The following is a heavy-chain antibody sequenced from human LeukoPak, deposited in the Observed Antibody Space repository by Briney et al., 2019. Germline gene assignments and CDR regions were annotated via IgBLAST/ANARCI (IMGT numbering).Heavy chain of an antibody. CDR1: GFTFSSYA. CDR3: ARGDSSSGWRDEY. J-gene: IGHJ4*02. Sequence: PGGSLRLSCAASGFTFSSYAMTWVRQAPGKGLEWVSSISSASNYIFYADSLKGRFTISRDNAKNSLFLQMNSLRAEDTAVYYCARGDSSSGWRDEYWGQGTLVTVSS. V-gene: IGHV3-21*01. CDR2: ISSASNYI. D-gene: IGHD6-25*01.